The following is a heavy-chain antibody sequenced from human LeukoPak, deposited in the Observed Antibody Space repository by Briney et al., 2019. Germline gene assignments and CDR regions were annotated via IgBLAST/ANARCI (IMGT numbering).Heavy chain of an antibody. CDR3: ARRGPMVRGPDDAFDI. CDR2: INHSGST. CDR1: GGSFSGYY. D-gene: IGHD3-10*01. V-gene: IGHV4-34*01. J-gene: IGHJ3*02. Sequence: SETLSLTCAVYGGSFSGYYWSWIRQPPGRGLEWIGEINHSGSTNYNPSLKSRVTISVDTSKNQFSLKLSSVTAADTAVYYCARRGPMVRGPDDAFDIWGQGTMVTVSS.